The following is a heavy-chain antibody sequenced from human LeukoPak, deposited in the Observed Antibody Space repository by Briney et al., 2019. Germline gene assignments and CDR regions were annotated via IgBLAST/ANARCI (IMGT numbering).Heavy chain of an antibody. CDR2: IWYDGSNK. J-gene: IGHJ4*02. CDR1: GFTFSSYG. CDR3: ARSDSSGYYYPY. Sequence: LTGRSLRLSCAASGFTFSSYGMHWVRQAPGKGLEWVAVIWYDGSNKYYADSVKGRFTISRDNSKNTLYLQMNSLRAEDTAVYYCARSDSSGYYYPYWGQGTLVTVSS. D-gene: IGHD3-22*01. V-gene: IGHV3-33*01.